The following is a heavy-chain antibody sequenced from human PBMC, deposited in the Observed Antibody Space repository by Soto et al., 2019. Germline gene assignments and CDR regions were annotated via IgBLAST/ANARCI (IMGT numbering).Heavy chain of an antibody. CDR1: GDSISSSRYY. CDR2: TYYRGST. D-gene: IGHD2-2*01. Sequence: QLQLQESGPGLVKPSETLSLTCTVSGDSISSSRYYWGWVRQPPGKGLEWIGSTYYRGSTYYSPSLKSRVTISVDTSKNQFSLKLSSVTAADTAVYYCARHLHPTTGYCPSTSCYHFDYWGQGTLVTVSS. V-gene: IGHV4-39*01. J-gene: IGHJ4*02. CDR3: ARHLHPTTGYCPSTSCYHFDY.